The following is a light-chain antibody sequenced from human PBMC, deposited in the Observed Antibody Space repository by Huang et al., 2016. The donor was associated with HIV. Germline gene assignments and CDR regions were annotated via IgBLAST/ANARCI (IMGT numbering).Light chain of an antibody. J-gene: IGKJ1*01. CDR3: LQDNNYPCT. CDR1: QGIRND. CDR2: AAS. Sequence: AIQMTQSPSSLFAFVGDRVTITCRASQGIRNDLGWYHQRPGKAPKLLIYAASSLQSGVPSRFSGSGSGTNFTLTISSLQAEDFGTYYCLQDNNYPCTFGQGTKVEIK. V-gene: IGKV1-6*01.